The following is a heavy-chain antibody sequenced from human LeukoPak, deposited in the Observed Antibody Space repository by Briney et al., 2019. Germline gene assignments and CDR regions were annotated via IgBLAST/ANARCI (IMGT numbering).Heavy chain of an antibody. Sequence: PGGSLRLSCAASGFTFDDFGLSWVRQAPGKGLEWVSGINWNGDSTAYADSVKGRFTISRDNAKNSVYMQMSRLKVEDTALYYCARATGYSSSSYLWFDPWGQGTLVTVSS. CDR2: INWNGDST. J-gene: IGHJ5*02. CDR3: ARATGYSSSSYLWFDP. V-gene: IGHV3-20*04. D-gene: IGHD6-13*01. CDR1: GFTFDDFG.